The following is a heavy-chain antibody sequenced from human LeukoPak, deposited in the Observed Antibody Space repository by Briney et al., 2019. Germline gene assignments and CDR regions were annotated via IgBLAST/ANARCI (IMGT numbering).Heavy chain of an antibody. CDR2: IYPGDSDT. D-gene: IGHD2-2*01. CDR3: ARRQGCSSTSCPPDS. CDR1: GYSFTTYW. Sequence: GESPQISCRGSGYSFTTYWIGWVRQMPGKGLEWMGIIYPGDSDTRYSPSFQGQVTMSADKSINTAYLQWSSLKASDTAMYYCARRQGCSSTSCPPDSWGQGTLVTVSS. J-gene: IGHJ4*02. V-gene: IGHV5-51*01.